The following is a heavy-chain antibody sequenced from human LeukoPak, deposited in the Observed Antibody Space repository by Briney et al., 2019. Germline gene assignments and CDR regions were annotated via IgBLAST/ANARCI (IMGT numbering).Heavy chain of an antibody. CDR1: GGSISSGSYY. D-gene: IGHD3-22*01. V-gene: IGHV4-61*02. CDR2: IYTSGST. J-gene: IGHJ4*02. Sequence: TLSLTCTVSGGSISSGSYYWSWIRQPAGKGLEWIGRIYTSGSTNYNPSLKSRVTISVDTSKNQFSLKLSSVTAADTAVYYCARGLVFVDYWGQGTLVTVSS. CDR3: ARGLVFVDY.